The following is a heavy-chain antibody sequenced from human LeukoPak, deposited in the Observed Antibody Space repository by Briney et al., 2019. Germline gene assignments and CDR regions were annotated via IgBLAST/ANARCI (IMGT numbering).Heavy chain of an antibody. V-gene: IGHV3-21*01. J-gene: IGHJ5*02. CDR2: ISSSSSYI. Sequence: GGSLRLSCAASGFTFSSYSMNWVRQAPGKGLEWVSSISSSSSYIYYADSVKGRFTISRDNAKNSLYLQMNGLRAEDTAVYYCARSRDASWFDPWGQGTLVTVSS. CDR1: GFTFSSYS. D-gene: IGHD2-21*02. CDR3: ARSRDASWFDP.